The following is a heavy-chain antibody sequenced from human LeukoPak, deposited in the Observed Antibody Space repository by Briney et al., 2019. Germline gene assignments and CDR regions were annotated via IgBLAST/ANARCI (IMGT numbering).Heavy chain of an antibody. Sequence: PGGSLRLSCAASGFTISSYWMSWVRQAPGKGLEWVANIKQDGSEKYYVDSVKGRFTISRDNAKNSLYLQMSSLRAEDTAVYYCARNGYSGYDRVSYFDYWGQGTLVTVSS. J-gene: IGHJ4*02. V-gene: IGHV3-7*01. D-gene: IGHD5-12*01. CDR3: ARNGYSGYDRVSYFDY. CDR2: IKQDGSEK. CDR1: GFTISSYW.